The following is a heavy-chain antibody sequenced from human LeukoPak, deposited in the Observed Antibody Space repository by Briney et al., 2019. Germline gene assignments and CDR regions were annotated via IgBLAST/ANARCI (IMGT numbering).Heavy chain of an antibody. CDR3: ARERWLQSNLDAFDI. Sequence: ASVKVFCKASGYTFTSYYMHWVRQAPGQGLEWMGIINPSGGSTSYAQKFQGRVTMTRDMSTSTVYMELSSLKSEDTAVYYCARERWLQSNLDAFDIWGQGTMVTVSS. CDR2: INPSGGST. CDR1: GYTFTSYY. J-gene: IGHJ3*02. V-gene: IGHV1-46*01. D-gene: IGHD5-24*01.